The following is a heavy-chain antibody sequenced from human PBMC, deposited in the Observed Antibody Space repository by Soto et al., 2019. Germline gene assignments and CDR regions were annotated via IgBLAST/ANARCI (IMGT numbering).Heavy chain of an antibody. J-gene: IGHJ4*02. CDR2: ISYDGSNK. Sequence: QVQLVESGGGVVQPGRSLRLSCAASGFTFSSYAMHWVRQAPGKGLEWVAVISYDGSNKYYADSLKGRFTIARDNSKNTLYLQMNSLRAEDTAVYYCARDHLYSSSWLDYWGQGTLVTVSS. CDR3: ARDHLYSSSWLDY. CDR1: GFTFSSYA. V-gene: IGHV3-30-3*01. D-gene: IGHD6-13*01.